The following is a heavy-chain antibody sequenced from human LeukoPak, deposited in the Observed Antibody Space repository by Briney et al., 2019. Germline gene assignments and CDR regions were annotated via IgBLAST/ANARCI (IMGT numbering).Heavy chain of an antibody. J-gene: IGHJ5*02. CDR1: GFTFSNYA. Sequence: GESLRLSCVASGFTFSNYAMSWVRQAPGKGLELVSGIYGSDDKTVYGDAVKGRLTISRDNSKNTLYLQMNSLRADDTAVYYCAKTQGYYDAWGQGALVTVSS. CDR3: AKTQGYYDA. CDR2: IYGSDDKT. D-gene: IGHD2-15*01. V-gene: IGHV3-23*01.